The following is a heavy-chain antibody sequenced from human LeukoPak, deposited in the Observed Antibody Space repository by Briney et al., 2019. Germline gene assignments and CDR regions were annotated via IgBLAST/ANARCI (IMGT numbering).Heavy chain of an antibody. CDR1: GGSFSGYY. V-gene: IGHV4-34*01. J-gene: IGHJ6*02. Sequence: PSETLSLTCAVYGGSFSGYYWSWVRQPPGEWLEWVGEINHSGSTTYNPSLTTRVNISVNTSKNQFSLKLSSVTAADTAVYYCASYKHLVLQLLGMDVWGQGPTVTVSS. D-gene: IGHD6-6*01. CDR2: INHSGST. CDR3: ASYKHLVLQLLGMDV.